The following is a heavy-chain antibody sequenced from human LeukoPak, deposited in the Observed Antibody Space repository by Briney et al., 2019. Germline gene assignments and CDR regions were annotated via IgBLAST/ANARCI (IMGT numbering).Heavy chain of an antibody. V-gene: IGHV1-69*02. CDR1: GGTFSSYT. CDR3: ASESRSLYIVGASGGLDY. D-gene: IGHD1-26*01. Sequence: ASVKVSCKASGGTFSSYTISWARQAPGQGLEWMGRIIPILGIANYAQKFQGRVTITADKSTSTAYMELSSLRSEDTAVYYCASESRSLYIVGASGGLDYWGQGTLVTVSS. J-gene: IGHJ4*02. CDR2: IIPILGIA.